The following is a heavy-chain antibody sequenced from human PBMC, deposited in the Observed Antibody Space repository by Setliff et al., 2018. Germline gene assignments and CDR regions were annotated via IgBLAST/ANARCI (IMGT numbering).Heavy chain of an antibody. CDR3: ARDNTILGATDY. J-gene: IGHJ4*02. V-gene: IGHV4-38-2*02. Sequence: SETLSLTCAVSGYSISSGFSWVWIRQSPGKGLEWIGRILFSGDTYYNPSLNSRVTISADTSKNQFSLNLTSVTAADTAVYFCARDNTILGATDYWGLGTLVTVSS. CDR2: ILFSGDT. CDR1: GYSISSGFS. D-gene: IGHD1-26*01.